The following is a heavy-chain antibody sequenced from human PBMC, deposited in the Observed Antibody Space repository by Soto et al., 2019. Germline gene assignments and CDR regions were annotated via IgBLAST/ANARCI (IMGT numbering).Heavy chain of an antibody. Sequence: QVQLQESGPGLVKPSGTLSLTCVVSNGSISRSNWWSWVRQSPGKGLEWIGEIYQSGSTNYNPSLESRVTISIDKSKNQFSLKLSSVTAADTAVYYCARAPRGHLDSWGQGTLVTVSS. J-gene: IGHJ4*02. V-gene: IGHV4-4*02. CDR3: ARAPRGHLDS. CDR1: NGSISRSNW. D-gene: IGHD3-10*01. CDR2: IYQSGST.